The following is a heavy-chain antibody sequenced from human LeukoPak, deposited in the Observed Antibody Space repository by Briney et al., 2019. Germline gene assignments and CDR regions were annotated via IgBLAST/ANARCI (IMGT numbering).Heavy chain of an antibody. CDR2: INPNSGDT. J-gene: IGHJ3*02. D-gene: IGHD6-19*01. Sequence: ASVKVSCKASGYTFSGYYMHWVRQAPGQGLEWMGWINPNSGDTNYAQKFQGRVTMTEDTSTDTAYMELSSLRSEDTAVYYCATGSYIAVDGGAFDIWGQGTMVTVSS. CDR3: ATGSYIAVDGGAFDI. CDR1: GYTFSGYY. V-gene: IGHV1-2*02.